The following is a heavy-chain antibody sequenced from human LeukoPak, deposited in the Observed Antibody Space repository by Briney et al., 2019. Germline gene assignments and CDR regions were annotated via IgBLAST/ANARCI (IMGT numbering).Heavy chain of an antibody. CDR2: IYPDDSDT. D-gene: IGHD5/OR15-5a*01. CDR3: ARLVEMSTLGQFDY. V-gene: IGHV5-51*01. J-gene: IGHJ4*02. Sequence: PGESLKISCKGSGYSFPSNWIGWVRQMPGKGLEWMGTIYPDDSDTRYSPSFEGQVTISADKSISAAYLQWNVLKASDTAIYYCARLVEMSTLGQFDYWGQGTLVTVSA. CDR1: GYSFPSNW.